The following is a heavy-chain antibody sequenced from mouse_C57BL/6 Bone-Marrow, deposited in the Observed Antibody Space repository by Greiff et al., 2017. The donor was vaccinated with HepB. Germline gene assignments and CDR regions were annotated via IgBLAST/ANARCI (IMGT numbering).Heavy chain of an antibody. D-gene: IGHD1-1*01. J-gene: IGHJ3*01. Sequence: VMLVESGPGLVQPSQSLSITCTVSGFSLTSYGVHWVRQSPGKGLEWLGVIWSGGSTDYNAAFISRLSISKDNSKSQVFFKMNSLQADDTAIYYCARDLLLRCRGFAYWGQGTLVTVSA. V-gene: IGHV2-2*01. CDR1: GFSLTSYG. CDR3: ARDLLLRCRGFAY. CDR2: IWSGGST.